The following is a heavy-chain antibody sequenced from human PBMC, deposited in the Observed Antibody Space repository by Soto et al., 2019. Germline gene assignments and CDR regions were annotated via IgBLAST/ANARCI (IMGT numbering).Heavy chain of an antibody. Sequence: PSETLSLTCTVSGGSISSSSYYWAWIRQPPGKGLHWIGSISSSGGTYFNPSLKSRVTISVDTSKNQFSLNLNSLTASDTAVYYCARLIPYCGGNCYSVGAFDIWGQGTMVTVS. CDR3: ARLIPYCGGNCYSVGAFDI. J-gene: IGHJ3*02. D-gene: IGHD2-21*02. CDR1: GGSISSSSYY. V-gene: IGHV4-39*01. CDR2: ISSSGGT.